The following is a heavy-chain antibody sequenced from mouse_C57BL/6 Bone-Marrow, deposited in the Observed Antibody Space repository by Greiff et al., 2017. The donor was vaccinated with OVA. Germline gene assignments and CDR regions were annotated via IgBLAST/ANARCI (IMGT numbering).Heavy chain of an antibody. J-gene: IGHJ4*01. CDR1: GYTFTDYN. Sequence: VQLQQSGPELVKPGASVKIPCKASGYTFTDYNMDWVKQSHGKSLEWIGDINPNNGGTIYNQKFKGKATLTVDKSSSTAYMELRSLTSEDTAVYYCARRTTVWGGYYAMDYWGQGTSVTVSS. CDR3: ARRTTVWGGYYAMDY. CDR2: INPNNGGT. D-gene: IGHD1-1*01. V-gene: IGHV1-18*01.